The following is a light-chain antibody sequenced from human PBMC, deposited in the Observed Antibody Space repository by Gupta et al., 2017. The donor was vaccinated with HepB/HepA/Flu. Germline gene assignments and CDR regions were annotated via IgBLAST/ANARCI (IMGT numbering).Light chain of an antibody. CDR1: NLEDKY. CDR2: QDF. J-gene: IGLJ2*01. Sequence: YEVTQPPSVSVSPGQTASITCSGDNLEDKYVCWYQQKPGLSPVLIIYQDFKRPSGISERFSGSNSGNTATLTISGTQAMDEADYSCQAWDSSTAWGIFGGGTKLTVL. CDR3: QAWDSSTAWGI. V-gene: IGLV3-1*01.